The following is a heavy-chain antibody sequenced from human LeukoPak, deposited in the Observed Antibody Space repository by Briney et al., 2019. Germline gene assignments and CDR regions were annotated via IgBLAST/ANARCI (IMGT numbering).Heavy chain of an antibody. Sequence: GRSLRLSCAASGFTFSSYGMHWVRQAPGKGLEWVAVISYDGSNKYYADSVKGRFTISRDNSKNTLYLQMISLRAEDTAVYYCAKAHRTGGLDFDYWGQGTLVTVSS. D-gene: IGHD2-8*02. CDR1: GFTFSSYG. CDR3: AKAHRTGGLDFDY. J-gene: IGHJ4*02. V-gene: IGHV3-30*18. CDR2: ISYDGSNK.